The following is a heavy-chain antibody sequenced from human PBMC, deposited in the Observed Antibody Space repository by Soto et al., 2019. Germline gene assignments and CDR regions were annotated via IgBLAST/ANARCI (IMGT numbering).Heavy chain of an antibody. Sequence: QVQLVQSGAEVKKPGSSVKVSCKASGGTFSSYAISWVRQAPGQGLQWMGGIIPIFGTANYAQKFQGKVTITEDESTSTAYMELSSLRSEDTAVYYCASFAASYYYYYYGMDVWGQGTTVTVSS. J-gene: IGHJ6*02. CDR3: ASFAASYYYYYYGMDV. CDR1: GGTFSSYA. CDR2: IIPIFGTA. D-gene: IGHD3-10*01. V-gene: IGHV1-69*01.